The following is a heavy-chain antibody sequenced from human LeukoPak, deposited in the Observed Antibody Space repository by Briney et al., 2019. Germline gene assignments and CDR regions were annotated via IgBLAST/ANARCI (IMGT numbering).Heavy chain of an antibody. D-gene: IGHD6-13*01. CDR3: ARDRTGFREAAAVRYGMDV. CDR1: GFTFSVYW. J-gene: IGHJ6*02. V-gene: IGHV3-7*01. CDR2: IKEDGSEQ. Sequence: PGGSLRLSCAASGFTFSVYWMSWVRQAPGKGLEWVANIKEDGSEQYYVDSVKGRFTISRDNAKNSLYLQMNSLRAEDTAVYYCARDRTGFREAAAVRYGMDVWGQGTTVTVSS.